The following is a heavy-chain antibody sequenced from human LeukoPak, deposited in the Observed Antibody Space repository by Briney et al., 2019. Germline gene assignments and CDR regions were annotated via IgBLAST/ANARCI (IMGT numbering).Heavy chain of an antibody. J-gene: IGHJ4*02. CDR1: GFTVSSNY. Sequence: GGSLRLSCAASGFTVSSNYMSWVRQAPGKGLEWVSVIYSGGSTYYADSVKGRFTISRDNSRNTLYLQMNSLRAEDTAVYYCASLKNWNDDYWGQGTLVTVSS. CDR2: IYSGGST. D-gene: IGHD1-1*01. V-gene: IGHV3-53*01. CDR3: ASLKNWNDDY.